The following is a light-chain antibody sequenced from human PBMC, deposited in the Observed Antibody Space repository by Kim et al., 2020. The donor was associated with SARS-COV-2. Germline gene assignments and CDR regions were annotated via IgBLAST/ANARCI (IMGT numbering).Light chain of an antibody. CDR1: QSISSS. V-gene: IGKV3-11*01. CDR2: DAS. Sequence: EIVLTQSPATLSLSPGERATLSCRDSQSISSSLAWYQQKPGQAPRLLIYDASNRATGVPARFSGSGSGTDFTLTISSLEAEDFAVYYCQQRSNWPRTFGQGTKVDIK. CDR3: QQRSNWPRT. J-gene: IGKJ1*01.